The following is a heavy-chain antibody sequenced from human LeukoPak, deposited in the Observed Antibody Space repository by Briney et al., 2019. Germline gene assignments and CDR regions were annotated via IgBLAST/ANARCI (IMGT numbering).Heavy chain of an antibody. CDR1: GFTFNSYG. V-gene: IGHV3-33*01. CDR3: ARVSPSHYYYYGMDV. J-gene: IGHJ6*02. Sequence: GGSLRLSCAASGFTFNSYGMHWVRQAPGKGLEWVAVIWYDGSNKYYADSVKGRFTISRDNSKNTLYLQMNSLRAEDTALYYCARVSPSHYYYYGMDVWGQGTTVTVSS. CDR2: IWYDGSNK.